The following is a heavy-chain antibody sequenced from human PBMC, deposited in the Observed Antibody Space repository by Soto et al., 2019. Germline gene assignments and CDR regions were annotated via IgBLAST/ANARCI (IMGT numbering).Heavy chain of an antibody. CDR1: GVSITSGAYY. CDR2: IYYNGNT. J-gene: IGHJ3*01. Sequence: QVQLQESGPGLVKPSQTLSLTCTLSGVSITSGAYYWTWVRQHPGKGLEWIGYIYYNGNTYFSPSLMSRLTISIDTSKNQFYLKLSSLTAADTAMYYCARARLRAVYAFDFWGQGTMVTVSS. CDR3: ARARLRAVYAFDF. D-gene: IGHD4-17*01. V-gene: IGHV4-31*03.